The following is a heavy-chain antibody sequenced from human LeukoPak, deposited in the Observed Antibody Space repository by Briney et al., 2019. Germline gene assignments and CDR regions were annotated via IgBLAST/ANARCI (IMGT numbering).Heavy chain of an antibody. CDR1: GGSISSYY. CDR3: ARVSGGYYGSGSYYHADY. D-gene: IGHD3-10*01. V-gene: IGHV4-59*06. J-gene: IGHJ4*02. CDR2: IYYSGST. Sequence: SETLSLTCTVSGGSISSYYWSWIRQHPGKGLEWIGYIYYSGSTYYNPSLKSRVTISVDTSKNQFSLKLSSVTAADTAVYYCARVSGGYYGSGSYYHADYWGQGTLVTVSS.